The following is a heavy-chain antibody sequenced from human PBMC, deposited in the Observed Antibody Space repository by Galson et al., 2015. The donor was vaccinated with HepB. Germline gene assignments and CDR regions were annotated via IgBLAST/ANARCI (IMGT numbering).Heavy chain of an antibody. CDR1: GYTFTGYY. J-gene: IGHJ4*02. D-gene: IGHD2-15*01. V-gene: IGHV1-2*02. CDR2: INPNSGGT. Sequence: SVKVSCKASGYTFTGYYMHWVRQAPGQGLEWMGWINPNSGGTNYAQKFQGRVTMTRDTSISTAYMELSRLRSDDTAVYYCARIICSGGSCYSSDDGYWGQGTLVTVSS. CDR3: ARIICSGGSCYSSDDGY.